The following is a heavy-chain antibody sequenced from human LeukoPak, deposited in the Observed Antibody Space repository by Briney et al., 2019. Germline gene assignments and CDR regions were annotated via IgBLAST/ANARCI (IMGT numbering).Heavy chain of an antibody. D-gene: IGHD2-2*01. Sequence: AGSLKLSCAATGFTFSSYWMHWVPQAPGKGLVWVSRINSDGSSTSYADSVKGRFTTSRDNAKNTLYLLMNRRRAEATAVYYCTSYRSNYYYMDVWGKGTTVTVSS. CDR2: INSDGSST. CDR1: GFTFSSYW. V-gene: IGHV3-74*01. CDR3: TSYRSNYYYMDV. J-gene: IGHJ6*03.